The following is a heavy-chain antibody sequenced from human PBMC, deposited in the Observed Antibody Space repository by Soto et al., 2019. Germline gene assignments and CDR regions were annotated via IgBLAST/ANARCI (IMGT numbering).Heavy chain of an antibody. CDR1: GFTFDDYA. J-gene: IGHJ3*02. D-gene: IGHD4-17*01. CDR2: ISWNSGSI. V-gene: IGHV3-9*01. Sequence: EVQLVESGGGLVQPGRSLRLSCAASGFTFDDYAMHWVRQAPGKGLEWVSGISWNSGSIGYADSVKGRFTISRDNAKNSLYLQMNSLRAEDTALYYCAKDVRNYGDSLDAFDIWGQGTMVTVAS. CDR3: AKDVRNYGDSLDAFDI.